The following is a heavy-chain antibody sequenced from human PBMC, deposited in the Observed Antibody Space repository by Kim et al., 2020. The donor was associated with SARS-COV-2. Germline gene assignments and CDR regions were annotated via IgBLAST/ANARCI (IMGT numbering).Heavy chain of an antibody. J-gene: IGHJ4*02. V-gene: IGHV4-39*07. CDR1: GGSISSSSYY. Sequence: SETLSLTCTVSGGSISSSSYYWGWIRQPPGKGLEWIGSIYYSGSTYYNPSLKSRVTISVDTSKNQFSLKLSSVTAADTAVYYCARVLLWFGELLCGQGTL. D-gene: IGHD3-10*01. CDR2: IYYSGST. CDR3: ARVLLWFGELL.